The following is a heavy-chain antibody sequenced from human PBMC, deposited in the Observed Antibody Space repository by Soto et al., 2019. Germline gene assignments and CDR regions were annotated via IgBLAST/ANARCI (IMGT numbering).Heavy chain of an antibody. CDR1: GDSFTIDSSY. CDR3: ARHSDKYVSSWYGLGY. Sequence: QLQLQVSGPGLVKPSAPLSLTCTVSGDSFTIDSSYWAWIRQPPGKGLEWLGTISHSGTTFHNPSLKSRLTMSVDTSKNQFSLNLSSVTAADTALYYCARHSDKYVSSWYGLGYWGQGTLVTVSS. J-gene: IGHJ4*02. D-gene: IGHD6-13*01. CDR2: ISHSGTT. V-gene: IGHV4-39*01.